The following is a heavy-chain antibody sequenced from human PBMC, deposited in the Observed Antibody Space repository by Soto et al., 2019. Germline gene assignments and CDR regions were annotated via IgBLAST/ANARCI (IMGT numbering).Heavy chain of an antibody. CDR3: ARVDHTSGYSFDC. CDR1: GFTFSNAW. Sequence: GGSLRLSCAASGFTFSNAWMSWVRQAPGKGLEWVGRIKNKPNSYTTDYAASVRGRFTISRDDSKNPLYLQMNSLKAEDTAVYYCARVDHTSGYSFDCWGQGTLVTSPQ. J-gene: IGHJ4*02. V-gene: IGHV3-72*01. D-gene: IGHD3-22*01. CDR2: IKNKPNSYTT.